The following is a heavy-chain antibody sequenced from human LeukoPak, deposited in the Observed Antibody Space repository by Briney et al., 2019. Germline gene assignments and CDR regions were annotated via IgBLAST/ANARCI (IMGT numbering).Heavy chain of an antibody. J-gene: IGHJ6*03. V-gene: IGHV1-18*01. CDR2: ISAYNGNT. Sequence: GSVKVSCKASGYTFTNYGISWVRQAPGQGLEWMGWISAYNGNTNYAQKLQGRVTMTTDTSTSTAYMELRSLRSDDTAVYYCARVKARGAHPYYMDVWGKGTTVTVSS. CDR1: GYTFTNYG. CDR3: ARVKARGAHPYYMDV. D-gene: IGHD3-10*01.